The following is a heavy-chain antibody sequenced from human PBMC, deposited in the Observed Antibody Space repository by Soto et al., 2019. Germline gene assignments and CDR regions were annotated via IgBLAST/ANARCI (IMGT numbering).Heavy chain of an antibody. V-gene: IGHV4-4*07. J-gene: IGHJ6*02. Sequence: LSLTCTVSGGSISSYYWSWIRQPAGKGLEWIGRIYTSGSTNYNPSLKSRVTMSVDTSKNQFSLKLSSVTAADTAVYYCARERVAYYYGSGRYYKPYYYGMDVWGQGTTVTVSS. CDR2: IYTSGST. CDR3: ARERVAYYYGSGRYYKPYYYGMDV. D-gene: IGHD3-10*01. CDR1: GGSISSYY.